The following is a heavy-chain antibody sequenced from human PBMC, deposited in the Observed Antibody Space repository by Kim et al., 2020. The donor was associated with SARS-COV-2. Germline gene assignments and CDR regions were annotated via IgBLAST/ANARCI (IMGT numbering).Heavy chain of an antibody. D-gene: IGHD5-12*01. CDR3: ARLDIVATGGLITFDI. Sequence: SVKVSCKASGGTFSSYTISWVRQAPGQGLEWMGRIIPILGIANYAQKFQGRVTITADKSTSTAYMELSSLRSEDTAVYYCARLDIVATGGLITFDIWVQGTMVTVSS. V-gene: IGHV1-69*02. CDR2: IIPILGIA. CDR1: GGTFSSYT. J-gene: IGHJ3*02.